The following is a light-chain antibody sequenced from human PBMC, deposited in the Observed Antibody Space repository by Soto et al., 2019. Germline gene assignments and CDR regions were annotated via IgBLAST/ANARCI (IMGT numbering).Light chain of an antibody. CDR2: WAS. Sequence: DIVMTQSPASLAVSLGERATINCKSSQSVLYSSNNKNYLTWYQQKPGQPPKLLIHWASTRQSGVPDRFSGSGSGTDFTLTISSLQAEDVAVYYCQQYYSTPFTFGPGTKVDIK. J-gene: IGKJ3*01. CDR1: QSVLYSSNNKNY. CDR3: QQYYSTPFT. V-gene: IGKV4-1*01.